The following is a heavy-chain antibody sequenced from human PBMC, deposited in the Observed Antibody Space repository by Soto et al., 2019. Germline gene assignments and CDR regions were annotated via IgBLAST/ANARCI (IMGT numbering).Heavy chain of an antibody. Sequence: ASVKVFCKAAGGTFSSYAISWVRQAPGQGLEWMGGIIPIFGTANYAQKFQGRVTITADESTSTAYMELSSLRSEDTAVYYCARSRSEGFYYYGMDVWGQGTTVTVSS. CDR2: IIPIFGTA. D-gene: IGHD2-15*01. CDR1: GGTFSSYA. J-gene: IGHJ6*02. CDR3: ARSRSEGFYYYGMDV. V-gene: IGHV1-69*13.